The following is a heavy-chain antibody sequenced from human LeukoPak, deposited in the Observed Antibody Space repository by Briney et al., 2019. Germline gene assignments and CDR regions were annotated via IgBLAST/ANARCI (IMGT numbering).Heavy chain of an antibody. J-gene: IGHJ3*02. Sequence: GGSLGLSCAASGFTFSSYAMSWVRQAPGKGLEWMANIKEDGSEKYYVDSVKGRFTISRDNAKNSLYLQMNSLRAEDTAVYYCARDEYNWNVDAFDIWGQGTVVTVSS. V-gene: IGHV3-7*01. CDR1: GFTFSSYA. CDR3: ARDEYNWNVDAFDI. D-gene: IGHD1-20*01. CDR2: IKEDGSEK.